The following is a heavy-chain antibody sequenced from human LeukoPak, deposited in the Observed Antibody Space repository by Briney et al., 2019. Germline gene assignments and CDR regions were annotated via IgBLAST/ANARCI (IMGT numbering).Heavy chain of an antibody. CDR3: ARTRSFTRVRAPDAFDL. CDR2: IYPGDSDT. Sequence: GESLKISCQGSGYSFTNYWIGWVRQMPGKGLEWMGTIYPGDSDTRYSPSFQGQVTISADKSISTAYLQWSSLTASDTAIYYCARTRSFTRVRAPDAFDLWGQGTMVTVSS. V-gene: IGHV5-51*01. J-gene: IGHJ3*01. CDR1: GYSFTNYW. D-gene: IGHD3-10*01.